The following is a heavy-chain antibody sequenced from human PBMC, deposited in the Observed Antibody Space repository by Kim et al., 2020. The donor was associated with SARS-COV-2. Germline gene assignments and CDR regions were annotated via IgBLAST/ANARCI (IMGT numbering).Heavy chain of an antibody. J-gene: IGHJ6*02. CDR2: IIVFSGTE. Sequence: SVKVSCKASGDTFNTYSISWVRQAPGQGLEWMGGIIVFSGTENYAQKLKDRLTITADESTSTAYMELNNLRSDDTAVYYCARDFLPRRYIGSGNYYNFGMDVWGQGTTVTVSS. CDR3: ARDFLPRRYIGSGNYYNFGMDV. V-gene: IGHV1-69*13. D-gene: IGHD3-10*01. CDR1: GDTFNTYS.